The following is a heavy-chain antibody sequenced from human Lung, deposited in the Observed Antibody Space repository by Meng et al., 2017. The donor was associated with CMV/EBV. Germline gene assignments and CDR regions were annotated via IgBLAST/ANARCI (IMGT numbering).Heavy chain of an antibody. Sequence: GGSLRLSCAALGFTSSSYAMHWVRQAPGKGLEGVAVISYDGSNKYYADSVKGRFTISRDNSKNTLYLQMNSLRAEDTAVYYCADTLGGALSLWGDYAGYWGQGXLVTASS. CDR3: ADTLGGALSLWGDYAGY. CDR2: ISYDGSNK. V-gene: IGHV3-30-3*01. CDR1: GFTSSSYA. D-gene: IGHD2-21*01. J-gene: IGHJ4*02.